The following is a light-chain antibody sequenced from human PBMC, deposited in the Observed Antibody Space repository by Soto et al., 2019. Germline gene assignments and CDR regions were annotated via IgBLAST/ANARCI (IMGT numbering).Light chain of an antibody. CDR3: CSYAGSFIWV. Sequence: QSALTQPRAVSGSPGQSVTISCTGTSSDVGGYERVSWYQQHPDKAPQLMIYDVNKWPSGVPDRFSGSKSGNTASLTISGLQAEDEADYYCCSYAGSFIWVFGGGTKLTVL. CDR2: DVN. CDR1: SSDVGGYER. J-gene: IGLJ3*02. V-gene: IGLV2-11*01.